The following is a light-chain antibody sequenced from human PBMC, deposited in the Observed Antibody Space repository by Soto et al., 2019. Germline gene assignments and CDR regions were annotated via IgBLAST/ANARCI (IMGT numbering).Light chain of an antibody. CDR3: QQRSVWPIT. CDR2: GAS. Sequence: EIVLTQSPGTLSLSPGERATLSCRASQSVSSSYLAWYQQKPGQAPRLLIYGASSRATGIPARFSASGSGTDFTLTISSLESEDSAVYYCQQRSVWPITFGQGTLLDI. J-gene: IGKJ5*01. CDR1: QSVSSSY. V-gene: IGKV3D-20*02.